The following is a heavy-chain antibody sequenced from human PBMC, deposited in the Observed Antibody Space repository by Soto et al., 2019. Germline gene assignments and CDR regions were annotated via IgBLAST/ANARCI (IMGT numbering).Heavy chain of an antibody. CDR2: INPSGGST. CDR3: ASTSTYYDFWSGPYPCY. J-gene: IGHJ4*02. Sequence: ASVKVSCKASGYTFTSYYMHWVRQAPGQGREWMGIINPSGGSTSYAQKFQGRVTMTRDTSTSTVYMELSSLRSEDTAVYYCASTSTYYDFWSGPYPCYWGQGTLVTVSS. D-gene: IGHD3-3*01. V-gene: IGHV1-46*01. CDR1: GYTFTSYY.